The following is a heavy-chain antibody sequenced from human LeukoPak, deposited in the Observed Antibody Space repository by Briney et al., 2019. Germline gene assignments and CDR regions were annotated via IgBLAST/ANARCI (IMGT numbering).Heavy chain of an antibody. V-gene: IGHV4-39*07. Sequence: PSETLSLTCTVSGGSISSISYYWGWIRQPPGKGLEWIGSIYYSGSTSYNPSLESRVTISVDTSKNQFSLKLSSVTAADTAVYYCARAPTDAFDIWGQGTMVTVSS. J-gene: IGHJ3*02. CDR2: IYYSGST. CDR1: GGSISSISYY. CDR3: ARAPTDAFDI.